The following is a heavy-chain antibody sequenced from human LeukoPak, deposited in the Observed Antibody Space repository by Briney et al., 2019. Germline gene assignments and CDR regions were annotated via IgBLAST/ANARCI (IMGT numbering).Heavy chain of an antibody. D-gene: IGHD2-2*01. V-gene: IGHV3-30-3*01. J-gene: IGHJ4*02. CDR1: GFTFSNAW. CDR2: ISYDGSNK. Sequence: GGSLRLSCAASGFTFSNAWMRWVRQAPGKGLEWVAVISYDGSNKYYADSVKGRFTISRDNSKNTLYLQMNSLRAEDTAVYYCARVLGIVVVPAALGVWGQGTLVTVSS. CDR3: ARVLGIVVVPAALGV.